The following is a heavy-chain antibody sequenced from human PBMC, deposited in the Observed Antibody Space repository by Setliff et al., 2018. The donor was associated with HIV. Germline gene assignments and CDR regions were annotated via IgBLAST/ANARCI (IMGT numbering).Heavy chain of an antibody. J-gene: IGHJ3*02. Sequence: LRLSCAASGFTFSTYDMHWVRQATGKGLEWVSGIGGSGRSTYYADSVRGRFTVSRDNSMSTLYLQMTSLRAEDTAVYYCASGREQGLRHAFDIWGQGAMVTVSS. D-gene: IGHD4-17*01. CDR1: GFTFSTYD. CDR3: ASGREQGLRHAFDI. CDR2: IGGSGRST. V-gene: IGHV3-23*01.